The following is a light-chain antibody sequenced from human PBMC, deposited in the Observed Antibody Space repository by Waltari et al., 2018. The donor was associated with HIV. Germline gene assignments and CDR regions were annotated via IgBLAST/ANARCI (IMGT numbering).Light chain of an antibody. Sequence: EIVMTQSPATLSVSPGERATLSCRASQSFSSDLAWYQHKPGQAPRLLIYDVSTRATGVPPRFSGSRSGTDFTLTISSLEPEDFGVYYCQQREDWPTVSFGGGTKVELK. CDR1: QSFSSD. J-gene: IGKJ4*01. V-gene: IGKV3-11*01. CDR3: QQREDWPTVS. CDR2: DVS.